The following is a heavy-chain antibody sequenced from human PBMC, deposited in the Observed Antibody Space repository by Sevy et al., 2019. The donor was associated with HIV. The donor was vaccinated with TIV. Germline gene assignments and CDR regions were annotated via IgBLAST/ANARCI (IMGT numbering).Heavy chain of an antibody. CDR3: AHLPDYYSNYYFDY. CDR2: IYWDDDK. CDR1: GFSLTTTGVG. D-gene: IGHD2-21*01. V-gene: IGHV2-5*02. Sequence: SGPTLVKPTQTLTLTCTFSGFSLTTTGVGVGWIRQPPGKALEYLAVIYWDDDKRYSQSLGSRLTITKDTSKNQVVLSMANVDPVDTATYYCAHLPDYYSNYYFDYWGQGTLVTVS. J-gene: IGHJ4*02.